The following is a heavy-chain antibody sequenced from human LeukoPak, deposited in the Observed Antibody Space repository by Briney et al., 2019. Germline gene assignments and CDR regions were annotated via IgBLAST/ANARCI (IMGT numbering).Heavy chain of an antibody. Sequence: PSETLSLTCTVSGGSISSSSYYWGWIRQPPGKGLEWIGSIYYSGSTYYNPSLKSRVTISVDTSKNQFSLKLSSVTAADTAVYYCARVVSHEQWLDWFDPWGQGTLVTVPS. D-gene: IGHD6-19*01. CDR2: IYYSGST. CDR3: ARVVSHEQWLDWFDP. J-gene: IGHJ5*02. CDR1: GGSISSSSYY. V-gene: IGHV4-39*07.